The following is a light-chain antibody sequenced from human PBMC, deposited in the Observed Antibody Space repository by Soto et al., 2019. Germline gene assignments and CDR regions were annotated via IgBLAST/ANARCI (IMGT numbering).Light chain of an antibody. CDR2: GNS. CDR1: SSNIGAGYD. J-gene: IGLJ3*02. Sequence: QSVLTQPPSVSGAPGQRVTISCTGSSSNIGAGYDVHWYQQLPGTAPKLLIYGNSNRPSGVPDRISGSKSGTSASLAITGLQAEDEADYYCQSYDSSLNGGVFGGGTKLTVL. CDR3: QSYDSSLNGGV. V-gene: IGLV1-40*01.